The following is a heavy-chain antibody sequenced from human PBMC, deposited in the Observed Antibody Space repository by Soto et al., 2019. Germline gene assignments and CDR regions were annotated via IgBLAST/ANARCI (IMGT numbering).Heavy chain of an antibody. D-gene: IGHD5-12*01. J-gene: IGHJ5*02. V-gene: IGHV1-3*01. Sequence: QVQLVQSGAEVKKPGASVKVSCKASGYTFTSYAMHWVRQAPGQRLEWMGWINAGNGNTKYSQKFQGRVTITRDTSASTAYMELSSLRSEDTAVYYCARGGRGYSGYDVGWFDPWGQGTLVTVSS. CDR1: GYTFTSYA. CDR2: INAGNGNT. CDR3: ARGGRGYSGYDVGWFDP.